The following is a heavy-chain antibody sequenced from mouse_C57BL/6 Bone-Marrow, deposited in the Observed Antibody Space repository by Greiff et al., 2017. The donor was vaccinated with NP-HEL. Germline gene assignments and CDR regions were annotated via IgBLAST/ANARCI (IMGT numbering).Heavy chain of an antibody. J-gene: IGHJ3*01. CDR1: GYSFTDYN. V-gene: IGHV1-39*01. CDR2: INPNYGTT. CDR3: ARSYYCGSSPLFAY. Sequence: VQLQQSGPELVKPGASVKISCKASGYSFTDYNMNWVKQSNGKSLEWIGVINPNYGTTSYNQKFKGKATLTADQASSTAYMQLHNLTSDDSAVYYYARSYYCGSSPLFAYWGQGTLVTVSA. D-gene: IGHD1-1*01.